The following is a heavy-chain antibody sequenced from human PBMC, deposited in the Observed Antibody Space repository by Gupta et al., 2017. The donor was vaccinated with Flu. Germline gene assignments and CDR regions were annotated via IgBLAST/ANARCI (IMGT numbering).Heavy chain of an antibody. CDR2: ISSSSSTI. J-gene: IGHJ6*02. V-gene: IGHV3-48*02. CDR1: GFTFSSYS. CDR3: ARETYYDFWSGESGGMDV. Sequence: EVQLVESGGGLVQPGGSLRLSCAASGFTFSSYSMNWVRQAPGKGLEWVSYISSSSSTIYYADSVKGRFTISRDNAKNSLYLQMNSLRDEDTAVYYCARETYYDFWSGESGGMDVWGQGTTVTVSS. D-gene: IGHD3-3*01.